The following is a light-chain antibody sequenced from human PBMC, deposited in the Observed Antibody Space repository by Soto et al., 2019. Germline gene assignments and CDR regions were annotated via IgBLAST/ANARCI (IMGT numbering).Light chain of an antibody. V-gene: IGLV1-51*02. CDR3: ETWDSSLIADV. Sequence: QSVLTQPPSVSAAPGQKVTISCSGSSSNIGVTSVSWYQQLPDAAPKLLIYENDKRPSGIPDRFSGSKSGTSATLGITGLQTGEEANYYCETWDSSLIADVFGTGTKVTVL. CDR2: END. J-gene: IGLJ1*01. CDR1: SSNIGVTS.